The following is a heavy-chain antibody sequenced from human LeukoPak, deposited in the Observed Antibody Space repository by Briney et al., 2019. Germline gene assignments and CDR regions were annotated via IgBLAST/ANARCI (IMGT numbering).Heavy chain of an antibody. D-gene: IGHD3-22*01. CDR3: AKGATTMIVPDV. Sequence: PGGSLRLSCAASGFTVSSNSMTWVRQAPGKGLEWVSVIYTGGSTYYADSEKGRFTISRHNSKNTLYLQMNSLRTEDTAVYFCAKGATTMIVPDVWGQGTTVTVSS. V-gene: IGHV3-53*04. CDR2: IYTGGST. CDR1: GFTVSSNS. J-gene: IGHJ6*02.